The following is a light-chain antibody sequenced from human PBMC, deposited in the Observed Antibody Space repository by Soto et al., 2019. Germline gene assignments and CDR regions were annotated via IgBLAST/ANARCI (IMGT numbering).Light chain of an antibody. V-gene: IGLV2-14*01. CDR1: SSDVGDYNY. Sequence: QSVLTQPASVSGSPGQSITISCTGTSSDVGDYNYVSWYQQHPGKAPKFMIYDVTIRPSGVSNRFSGSKSGNTASLTISGLQAEDEADYYCSSYTSSSRYVFGTGTMLTVL. CDR3: SSYTSSSRYV. CDR2: DVT. J-gene: IGLJ1*01.